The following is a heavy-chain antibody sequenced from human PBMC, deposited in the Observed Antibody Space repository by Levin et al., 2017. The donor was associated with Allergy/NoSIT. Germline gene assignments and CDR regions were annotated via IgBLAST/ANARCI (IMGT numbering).Heavy chain of an antibody. J-gene: IGHJ4*02. CDR3: ARPLQAYCGGDCSDY. CDR2: IYPGDSDT. V-gene: IGHV5-51*01. Sequence: KVSCKGSGYSFTSYWIGWVRQMPGKGLEWMGIIYPGDSDTRYSPSFQGQVTISADKSISTAYLQWSSLKASDTAMYYCARPLQAYCGGDCSDYWGQGTLVTVSS. CDR1: GYSFTSYW. D-gene: IGHD2-21*01.